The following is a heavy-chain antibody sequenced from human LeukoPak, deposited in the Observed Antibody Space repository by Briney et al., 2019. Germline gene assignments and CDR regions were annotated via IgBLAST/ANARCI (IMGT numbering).Heavy chain of an antibody. CDR1: EFTVSRNY. J-gene: IGHJ4*02. CDR3: TRDQMNY. D-gene: IGHD5-24*01. V-gene: IGHV3-53*01. CDR2: IFSNGDT. Sequence: TGGSLRLSCTASEFTVSRNYMLWVRQVPGKGLEWVSLIFSNGDTHYADSVKGRFTISRDTSKNTVSLQMNSLRVEDTAMYYCTRDQMNYWGQGTLVTVSS.